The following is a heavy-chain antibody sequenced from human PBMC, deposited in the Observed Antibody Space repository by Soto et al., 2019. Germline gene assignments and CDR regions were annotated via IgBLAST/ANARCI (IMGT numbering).Heavy chain of an antibody. CDR1: GGTFSSYA. D-gene: IGHD5-12*01. CDR3: ARVGATSLLYGYFDL. J-gene: IGHJ2*01. V-gene: IGHV1-69*01. CDR2: LIPIFGTA. Sequence: HVQLVQSGAEVKKPGSSVKFSCKASGGTFSSYAISWVRQAPGQGLEWMGGLIPIFGTANYAQKFQGRVTITADESTSTAYMELSSLRSEATAVYYCARVGATSLLYGYFDLWGRGTLVTVSS.